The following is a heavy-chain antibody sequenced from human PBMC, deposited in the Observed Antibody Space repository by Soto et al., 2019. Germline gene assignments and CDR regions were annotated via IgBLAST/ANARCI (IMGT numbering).Heavy chain of an antibody. Sequence: PSETLYLTCTVSGGSFSGYFCTWIRQPPGKGLEWLAEINHSGITNYNPSVESRVSMSVDTSKNRFSLRLYSVTAADTAVYYCVRGPYNYNSRYFDYWGQGTLVTVSS. V-gene: IGHV4-34*01. CDR2: INHSGIT. D-gene: IGHD1-1*01. CDR1: GGSFSGYF. J-gene: IGHJ4*02. CDR3: VRGPYNYNSRYFDY.